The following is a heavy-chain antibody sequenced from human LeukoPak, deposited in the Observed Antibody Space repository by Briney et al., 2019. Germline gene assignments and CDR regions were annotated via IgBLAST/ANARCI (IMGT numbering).Heavy chain of an antibody. CDR2: ISSSSSYI. Sequence: GGSLRLSCAVSGFTFSSYSMNWVRQAPGKGLEWVPSISSSSSYIYYADSVKGRFTISRDNAKNSLYLQMNSLRAEDTAVYYCARDLVERGYNFGRCDYWGQGTLVTVSS. D-gene: IGHD5-18*01. CDR1: GFTFSSYS. J-gene: IGHJ4*02. V-gene: IGHV3-21*01. CDR3: ARDLVERGYNFGRCDY.